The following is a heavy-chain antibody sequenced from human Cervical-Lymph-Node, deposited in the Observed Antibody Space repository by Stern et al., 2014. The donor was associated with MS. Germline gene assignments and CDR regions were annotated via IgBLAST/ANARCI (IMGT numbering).Heavy chain of an antibody. CDR1: GYSFTSYW. D-gene: IGHD6-13*01. J-gene: IGHJ4*02. CDR2: IYPGDTYT. Sequence: EVQLVESGAEVKKPGASLKISCKGSGYSFTSYWIGWVRQMPGQGLEWMGIIYPGDTYTTYSPSFQGQFTISADKSISTAYLQWSSLKASDTAMYYCARRPYSSSPLRFDYWGQGTLVTVSS. V-gene: IGHV5-51*01. CDR3: ARRPYSSSPLRFDY.